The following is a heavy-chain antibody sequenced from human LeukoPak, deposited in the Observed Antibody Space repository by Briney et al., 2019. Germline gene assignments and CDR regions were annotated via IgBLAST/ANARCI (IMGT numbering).Heavy chain of an antibody. V-gene: IGHV3-30*03. J-gene: IGHJ4*02. CDR1: GFSFSTYG. D-gene: IGHD3-22*01. CDR3: ARLHDSSGYYQYYFDY. Sequence: GGSLRLSCAASGFSFSTYGMHWVRQAPGKGLEWVAVISTDGSSTYYADSVKGRFTISRDNSKNTLYLQMNSLRAEDTAVYYCARLHDSSGYYQYYFDYWGQGTLVTVSS. CDR2: ISTDGSST.